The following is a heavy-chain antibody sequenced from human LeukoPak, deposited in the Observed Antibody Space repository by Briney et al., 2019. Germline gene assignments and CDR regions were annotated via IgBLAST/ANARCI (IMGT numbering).Heavy chain of an antibody. CDR2: IYYSGST. V-gene: IGHV4-39*01. J-gene: IGHJ5*02. CDR3: ARLLPKRYFEWLLSVSGWFDP. Sequence: SETLSLPCTVSGGSISSSSDYWGWIRQPPGQGLEWIGRIYYSGSTYYNPSLKSRVTISVDTSKNQFSLKLSSVTAADTAVYYCARLLPKRYFEWLLSVSGWFDPWGQGTLVTVSS. CDR1: GGSISSSSDY. D-gene: IGHD3-9*01.